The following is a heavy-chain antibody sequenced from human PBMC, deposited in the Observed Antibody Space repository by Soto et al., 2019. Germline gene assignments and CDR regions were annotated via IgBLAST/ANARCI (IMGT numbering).Heavy chain of an antibody. J-gene: IGHJ4*02. CDR3: AGQEGRENRYDFWSGYYRDY. D-gene: IGHD3-3*01. Sequence: GGSLRLSCAASGFTFSDYYMSWIRQAPGKGLEWVSYISSSGSTIYYADSVKGRFTISRDNAKNSLYLQMNSLRAEDTAVYYCAGQEGRENRYDFWSGYYRDYWGQGTLVTVSS. V-gene: IGHV3-11*01. CDR2: ISSSGSTI. CDR1: GFTFSDYY.